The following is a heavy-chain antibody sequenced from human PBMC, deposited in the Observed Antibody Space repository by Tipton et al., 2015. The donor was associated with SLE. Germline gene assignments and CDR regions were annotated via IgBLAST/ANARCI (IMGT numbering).Heavy chain of an antibody. Sequence: LRLSCTASGGSISSYYWSWIRQPPGKGLEWIGYIYYSGSTNYNPSLKSRVTISVDTSKNQFSLKLSSVTAADTAVYYCARVRRAFDIWGQGTMVTVSS. J-gene: IGHJ3*02. CDR3: ARVRRAFDI. CDR2: IYYSGST. CDR1: GGSISSYY. V-gene: IGHV4-59*01.